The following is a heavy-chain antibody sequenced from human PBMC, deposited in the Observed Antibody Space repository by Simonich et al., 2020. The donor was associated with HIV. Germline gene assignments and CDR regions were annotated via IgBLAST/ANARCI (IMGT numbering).Heavy chain of an antibody. CDR2: IKHSGST. CDR3: ATQSMIVVAGDDDAFDI. D-gene: IGHD3-22*01. Sequence: QVQLQQWGAGLLKPSETLSLTCAVYGGSFSSYYWSWIRQPPGKGLEWIGEIKHSGSTTYIPSLKDRVTISVDTSKNQFSLKLNSVTAADTAVYYCATQSMIVVAGDDDAFDIWGQGTMVTVSS. V-gene: IGHV4-34*01. J-gene: IGHJ3*02. CDR1: GGSFSSYY.